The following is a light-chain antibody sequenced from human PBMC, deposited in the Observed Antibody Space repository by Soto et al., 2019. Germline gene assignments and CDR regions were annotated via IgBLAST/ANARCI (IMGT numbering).Light chain of an antibody. V-gene: IGKV4-1*01. CDR2: WAS. J-gene: IGKJ2*01. Sequence: DIVMTQSPASLAVSLGERATINCKSSQSVLYSSNNKNYLTWFQQKPGQPPNLLLYWASTRESGVPDRFSGSGSGTDFTLTISSLQAEDVAVYYCQQSYATPFTFGQGTKLEIK. CDR1: QSVLYSSNNKNY. CDR3: QQSYATPFT.